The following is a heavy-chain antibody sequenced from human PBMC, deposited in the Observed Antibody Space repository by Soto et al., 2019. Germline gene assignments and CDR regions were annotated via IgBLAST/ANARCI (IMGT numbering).Heavy chain of an antibody. J-gene: IGHJ3*02. D-gene: IGHD7-27*01. CDR1: GGSISSGGYY. CDR2: IYYSGST. Sequence: QVQLQESGPGLVKPSQTLSLTCTVSGGSISSGGYYWSWIRQHPGKGLEWIGYIYYSGSTYYNPSLKSRVTISVEASKNQFSLKLSSVTAADTAVYYCARELGIVEHSGAFDIWGKGTMVTVSS. CDR3: ARELGIVEHSGAFDI. V-gene: IGHV4-31*03.